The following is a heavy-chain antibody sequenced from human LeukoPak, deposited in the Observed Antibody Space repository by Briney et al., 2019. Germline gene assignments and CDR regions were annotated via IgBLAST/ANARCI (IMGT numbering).Heavy chain of an antibody. CDR1: GYTFTGYY. CDR2: INPNSGGT. J-gene: IGHJ4*02. CDR3: ARASFSSWYGFWRAGSVGYFDY. D-gene: IGHD6-13*01. Sequence: ASVKVSCKASGYTFTGYYTHWVRQAPGQGLEWMGWINPNSGGTNYAQKFQGWVTMTRDTSISTAYMELSRLRSDDTAVYYCARASFSSWYGFWRAGSVGYFDYWGQGTLVTVSS. V-gene: IGHV1-2*04.